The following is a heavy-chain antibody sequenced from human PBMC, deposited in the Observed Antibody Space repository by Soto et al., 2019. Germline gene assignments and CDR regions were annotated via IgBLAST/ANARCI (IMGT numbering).Heavy chain of an antibody. V-gene: IGHV1-69*01. Sequence: QVQLVQSGAEVKKPGSSVKVSCKASGGTFSSYAISWVRQAPGQGLEWMGGIIPIFGTANYAQKFQGRVTITADEATSTGYMELSSLRSEDTAVYYCARGHTKMEPIVVVILYFDYWGQGTLVTVSS. CDR3: ARGHTKMEPIVVVILYFDY. D-gene: IGHD3-22*01. CDR2: IIPIFGTA. J-gene: IGHJ4*02. CDR1: GGTFSSYA.